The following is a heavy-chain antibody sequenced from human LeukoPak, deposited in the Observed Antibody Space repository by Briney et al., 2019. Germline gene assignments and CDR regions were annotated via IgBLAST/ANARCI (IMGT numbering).Heavy chain of an antibody. Sequence: PSETLSLTCTVSGGSISSGGYYWSWIRQPPGKGLEWIGYIYHSGSTYYNPSLKSRVTISADRSKNQFSLKLSSVTAADTAVYYCATYRSAFDIWGQGTMVTVSS. CDR1: GGSISSGGYY. CDR2: IYHSGST. D-gene: IGHD1-14*01. J-gene: IGHJ3*02. V-gene: IGHV4-30-2*01. CDR3: ATYRSAFDI.